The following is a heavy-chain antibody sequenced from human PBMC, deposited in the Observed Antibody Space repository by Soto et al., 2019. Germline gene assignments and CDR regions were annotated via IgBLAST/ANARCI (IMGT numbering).Heavy chain of an antibody. CDR1: GGSISSGDYY. CDR2: IYYSGST. V-gene: IGHV4-30-4*01. J-gene: IGHJ4*02. Sequence: SETLSLTCTVSGGSISSGDYYWSWIRQPPGKGLEWIGNIYYSGSTYYNPSLKSRVTISVDTSKNQFSLKLSSVTAADTAVYYCASRHSSPYFDYWGQGQWSPSP. CDR3: ASRHSSPYFDY. D-gene: IGHD6-13*01.